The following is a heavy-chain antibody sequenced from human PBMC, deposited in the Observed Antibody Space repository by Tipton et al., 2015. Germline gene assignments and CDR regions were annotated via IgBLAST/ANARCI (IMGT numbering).Heavy chain of an antibody. Sequence: SLRLSCAASGFTFSNNAMSWVRQAPGKGLEWVSGISGSGGSTYDADSVKGRFTISRDNSKNTLYLQMNSLRVEDTAVYYCAKDLLWAVEESWGTDVWSQGTTVTVSS. CDR2: ISGSGGST. J-gene: IGHJ6*02. CDR1: GFTFSNNA. V-gene: IGHV3-23*01. CDR3: AKDLLWAVEESWGTDV. D-gene: IGHD2-21*01.